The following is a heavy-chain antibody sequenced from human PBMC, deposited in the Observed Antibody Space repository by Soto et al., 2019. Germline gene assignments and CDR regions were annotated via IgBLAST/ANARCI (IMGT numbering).Heavy chain of an antibody. CDR1: GFSFSDYA. D-gene: IGHD3-22*01. V-gene: IGHV3-53*01. CDR3: ARGARRASLLLLFPYFDY. J-gene: IGHJ4*02. CDR2: IYSGGST. Sequence: GGSLRLSCAASGFSFSDYAMSWVRHEPGKGLEWVSVIYSGGSTYYADSVKGRFTISRDNSKNTLYLQMNSLRAEDTAVYYCARGARRASLLLLFPYFDYWGQGTLVTVSS.